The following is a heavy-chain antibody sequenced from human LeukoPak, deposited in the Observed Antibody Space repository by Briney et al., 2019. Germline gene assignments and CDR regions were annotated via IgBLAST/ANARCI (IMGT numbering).Heavy chain of an antibody. CDR3: ARHYLGLDSGWWPAAYYYGMDV. Sequence: SETLSLTCTVSGGSISSYYWSWIRQPPGKGLEWIGYIYYSGSTNYNPSLKSRVTISVDTSKNQFSLKLSSVTAADTAVYYCARHYLGLDSGWWPAAYYYGMDVWGQGTTVTVSS. D-gene: IGHD6-19*01. CDR1: GGSISSYY. V-gene: IGHV4-59*01. CDR2: IYYSGST. J-gene: IGHJ6*02.